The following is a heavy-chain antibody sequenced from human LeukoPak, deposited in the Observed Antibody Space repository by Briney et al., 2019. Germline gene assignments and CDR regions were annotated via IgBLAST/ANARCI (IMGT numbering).Heavy chain of an antibody. Sequence: PGGSLRLSCAASGFSFSSYSMNWVRQAPGKGLEWVSSISSSSSYIYYADSVKGRFTTSRDNAKNSLYLQMNSLRAEDTAVYYCARGGYYDSSGYGPRSFQHWGQGTLVTVSS. CDR2: ISSSSSYI. V-gene: IGHV3-21*01. CDR3: ARGGYYDSSGYGPRSFQH. CDR1: GFSFSSYS. D-gene: IGHD3-22*01. J-gene: IGHJ1*01.